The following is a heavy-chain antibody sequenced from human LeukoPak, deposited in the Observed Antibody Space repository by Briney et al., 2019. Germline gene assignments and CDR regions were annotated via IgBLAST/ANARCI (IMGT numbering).Heavy chain of an antibody. D-gene: IGHD2-2*01. CDR1: GFTFSSYW. CDR3: ARDSYCSSTSCYWDGFDY. CDR2: IKQDGSEK. J-gene: IGHJ4*02. V-gene: IGHV3-7*01. Sequence: GGSLRLSCAASGFTFSSYWTSWVRQAPGKGLEWVANIKQDGSEKYYVDSVKGRFTISRDNAKNSLYLQMNSLRAEDTAVYYCARDSYCSSTSCYWDGFDYWGQGTLVTVSS.